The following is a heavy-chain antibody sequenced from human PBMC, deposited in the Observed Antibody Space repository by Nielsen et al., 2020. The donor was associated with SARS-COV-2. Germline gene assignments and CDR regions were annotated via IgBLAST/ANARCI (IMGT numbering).Heavy chain of an antibody. J-gene: IGHJ6*02. CDR3: ARPASYGDYVDGMDV. D-gene: IGHD4-17*01. V-gene: IGHV5-51*01. Sequence: GESLKISSKGSGYSFTSYWNGWVRQMPGKGLEWMGIIYSGDSDTRYSPSFQGQVTISADKSISTAYLQWSSLKASDTAMYYCARPASYGDYVDGMDVWGQGTTVTVSS. CDR2: IYSGDSDT. CDR1: GYSFTSYW.